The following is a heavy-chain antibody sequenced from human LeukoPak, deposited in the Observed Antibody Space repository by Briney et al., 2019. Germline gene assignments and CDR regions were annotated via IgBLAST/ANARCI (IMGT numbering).Heavy chain of an antibody. CDR2: IIPIFGTA. CDR3: ARDRSFSSPDAFDI. J-gene: IGHJ3*02. D-gene: IGHD6-6*01. CDR1: GGTFSTYT. V-gene: IGHV1-69*05. Sequence: SVKVSCKAYGGTFSTYTIRWVRQAPGQGLEWMGGIIPIFGTANSAQKFQGRVTITTDESTSTAYMELSSLRSEDTAVYYCARDRSFSSPDAFDIWGQGTMVTVSS.